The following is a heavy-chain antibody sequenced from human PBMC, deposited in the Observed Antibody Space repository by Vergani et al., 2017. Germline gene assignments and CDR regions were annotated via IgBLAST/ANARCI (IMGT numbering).Heavy chain of an antibody. CDR2: IYWNDDK. D-gene: IGHD5-24*01. CDR3: AHNRSPEGYNSLDY. V-gene: IGHV2-5*01. J-gene: IGHJ4*02. CDR1: GFSLSTSGVG. Sequence: QITLKESGPTLVKPTQTLTLTCTFSGFSLSTSGVGVGWIRQPPGKALEWLALIYWNDDKRYSPSLKSRLTITKDTSKNQVVLTMTNMDPVDTATYYCAHNRSPEGYNSLDYWGQGTLVPSPQ.